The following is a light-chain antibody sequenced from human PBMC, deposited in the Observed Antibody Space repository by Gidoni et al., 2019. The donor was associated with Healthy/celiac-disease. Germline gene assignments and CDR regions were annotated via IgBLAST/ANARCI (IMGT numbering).Light chain of an antibody. CDR1: SSDVGGYNY. CDR2: DVS. CDR3: SSSTSSSTVV. V-gene: IGLV2-14*03. Sequence: QSARTQPASVSGSPGQSITISCTGTSSDVGGYNYVSWYQQHPGKAPQLMIYDVSNRPSGVSTRFSGSKSGNTASLTISGLQAEDEADYSCSSSTSSSTVVFGGGTKLTVL. J-gene: IGLJ2*01.